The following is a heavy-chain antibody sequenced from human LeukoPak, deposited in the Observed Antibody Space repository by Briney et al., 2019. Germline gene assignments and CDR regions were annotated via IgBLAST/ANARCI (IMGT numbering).Heavy chain of an antibody. D-gene: IGHD6-13*01. J-gene: IGHJ6*03. CDR1: GFTFSSYV. V-gene: IGHV3-23*01. Sequence: PGGSLRLSCAASGFTFSSYVMNWVRQAPGKGLEWVSAISGSGGSTFYADSVKGRFTISRDNSKNTLYLQMNSLRAEDTAVYYCARDAIAAAGTQLPYYYYYMDVWGKGTTVTISS. CDR3: ARDAIAAAGTQLPYYYYYMDV. CDR2: ISGSGGST.